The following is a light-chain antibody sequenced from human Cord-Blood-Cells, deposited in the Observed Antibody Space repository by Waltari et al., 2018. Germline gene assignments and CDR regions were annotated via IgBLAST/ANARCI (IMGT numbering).Light chain of an antibody. CDR2: CAS. CDR1: LSVLYSSNNNNY. V-gene: IGKV4-1*01. Sequence: LAVSLGERATINCKSSLSVLYSSNNNNYLAWYQQKPGQPPKLLIYCASTRESGIPDRFSGSGSGTDFTLTISSLQAEDVAVYYCQQYYSTPYTFGQGTKLEIK. J-gene: IGKJ2*01. CDR3: QQYYSTPYT.